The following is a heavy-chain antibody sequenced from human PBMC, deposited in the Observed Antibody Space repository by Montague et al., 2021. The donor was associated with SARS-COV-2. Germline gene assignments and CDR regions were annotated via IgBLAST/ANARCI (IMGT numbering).Heavy chain of an antibody. CDR1: GDSITNNIDY. D-gene: IGHD3-22*01. Sequence: TLSLTCSVSGDSITNNIDYWAWIRQPPGKGLEWIGSIYYTGNTYYNPSLKSRVTISVVTSKNHFTLKLSSVTAAETAVYYCARLKRYFDSSGSPSAFDFWGQGTKVTVSS. CDR2: IYYTGNT. J-gene: IGHJ3*01. CDR3: ARLKRYFDSSGSPSAFDF. V-gene: IGHV4-39*02.